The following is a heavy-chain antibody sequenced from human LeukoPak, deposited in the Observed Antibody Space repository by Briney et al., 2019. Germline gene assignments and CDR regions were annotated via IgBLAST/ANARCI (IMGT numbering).Heavy chain of an antibody. Sequence: SETLSLTCAVYGGSFSGYYWSWIRQPPGKGLEWIGEINHSGSTNYNPPLKSRVTISVDTSKNQFSLKLSSVTAADTAVYYCARGAPITSFGVVIRRVVCYFDYWGQGTLVTVSS. CDR1: GGSFSGYY. J-gene: IGHJ4*02. CDR3: ARGAPITSFGVVIRRVVCYFDY. V-gene: IGHV4-34*01. CDR2: INHSGST. D-gene: IGHD3-3*01.